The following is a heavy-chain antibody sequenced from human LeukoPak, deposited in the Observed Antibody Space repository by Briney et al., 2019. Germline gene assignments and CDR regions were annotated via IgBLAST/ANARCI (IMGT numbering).Heavy chain of an antibody. CDR1: GGSISSYY. J-gene: IGHJ4*02. CDR2: IYYSGST. V-gene: IGHV4-59*01. CDR3: ARGSRELYYFDY. Sequence: SETLSLTCTVSGGSISSYYWSWIRQPPGKGLEWIGYIYYSGSTKYNPSLRSRVTISVDASKTQFSLKLNSVTAADTAVYYCARGSRELYYFDYWGQGTLVTVSS. D-gene: IGHD1-7*01.